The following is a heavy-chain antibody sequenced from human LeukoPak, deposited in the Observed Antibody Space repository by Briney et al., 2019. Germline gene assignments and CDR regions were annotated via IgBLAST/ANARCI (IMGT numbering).Heavy chain of an antibody. V-gene: IGHV3-30*04. CDR3: ARVMGRYCSSTSCYVDY. CDR2: ISYDGSNK. Sequence: GRSLRLSCAASGITFSSYAMHWVRQAPGKGLEWVAVISYDGSNKYYADSVKGRFTISRDNSKNTLYLQMNSLRAEDTAVYYCARVMGRYCSSTSCYVDYWGQGTLVTVSS. CDR1: GITFSSYA. D-gene: IGHD2-2*01. J-gene: IGHJ4*02.